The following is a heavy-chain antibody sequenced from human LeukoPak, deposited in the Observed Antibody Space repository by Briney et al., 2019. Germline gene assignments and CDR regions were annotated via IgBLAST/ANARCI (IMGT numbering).Heavy chain of an antibody. D-gene: IGHD4-17*01. CDR2: ISYDGSNK. V-gene: IGHV3-30*18. Sequence: PGGSLRLSCAASGFTFSSYGMHWVRQAPGKGLVWVAVISYDGSNKYYADSVKGRFTISRDNSKNTLYLQMNSLRAEDTAVYYCAKVGYGDTYFDHWGQGTLVTVSS. CDR1: GFTFSSYG. CDR3: AKVGYGDTYFDH. J-gene: IGHJ4*02.